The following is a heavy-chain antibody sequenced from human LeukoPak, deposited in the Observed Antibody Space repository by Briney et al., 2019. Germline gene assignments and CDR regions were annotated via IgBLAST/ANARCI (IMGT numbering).Heavy chain of an antibody. V-gene: IGHV4-34*01. CDR2: INHSGST. CDR1: GGSFSGYY. J-gene: IGHJ4*02. CDR3: ARLHFGYCSSTSCSY. D-gene: IGHD2-2*03. Sequence: SETLSLTCAVYGGSFSGYYWSWIRQPPGKGLEWIGEINHSGSTNYNPSLKSRVTISVDTSKNQFSLKLSSVTAADTAVYYCARLHFGYCSSTSCSYWGQGTLVTVSS.